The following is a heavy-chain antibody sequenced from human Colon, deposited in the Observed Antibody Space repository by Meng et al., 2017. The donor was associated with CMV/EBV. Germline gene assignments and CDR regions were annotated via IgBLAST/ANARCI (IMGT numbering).Heavy chain of an antibody. CDR3: ARDPGSGPDY. J-gene: IGHJ4*02. D-gene: IGHD2-15*01. V-gene: IGHV4-31*03. Sequence: TCTVSGGSISSGGYYWSWIRQHPGKGLEWIGYIYYTGSTYYNPSLKSRVVISGDTSKNQFSLKLSSVTAADTAVYFCARDPGSGPDYWGQGTLVTVSS. CDR2: IYYTGST. CDR1: GGSISSGGYY.